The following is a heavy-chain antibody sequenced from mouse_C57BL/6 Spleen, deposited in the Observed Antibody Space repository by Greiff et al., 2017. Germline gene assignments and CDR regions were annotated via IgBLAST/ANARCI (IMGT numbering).Heavy chain of an antibody. CDR2: IDPSDSYT. CDR1: GYTFTSYW. V-gene: IGHV1-50*01. D-gene: IGHD2-3*01. Sequence: VQLQQPGAELVKPGTSVKLSCKASGYTFTSYWMQWVKQRPGQGLEWIGEIDPSDSYTNYNQKFKGKATLTVDTSSSTAYMQLSSLTSEDTAVDYWARRGLLDAMDYWGQGTSVTVSS. J-gene: IGHJ4*01. CDR3: ARRGLLDAMDY.